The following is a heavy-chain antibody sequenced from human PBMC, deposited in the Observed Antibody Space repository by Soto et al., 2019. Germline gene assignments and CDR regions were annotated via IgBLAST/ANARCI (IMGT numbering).Heavy chain of an antibody. CDR1: GGSFSGYY. CDR2: INHSGST. Sequence: PSETLSLTCAVYGGSFSGYYWSWIRQPPGTGLEWIGEINHSGSTNYNPSLKSRVTISVDTSKNQFSLKLSSVTAADTAVYYCAREGVNRGYYYYYGMDVWGQGTTVTVSS. V-gene: IGHV4-34*01. J-gene: IGHJ6*02. CDR3: AREGVNRGYYYYYGMDV. D-gene: IGHD2-8*01.